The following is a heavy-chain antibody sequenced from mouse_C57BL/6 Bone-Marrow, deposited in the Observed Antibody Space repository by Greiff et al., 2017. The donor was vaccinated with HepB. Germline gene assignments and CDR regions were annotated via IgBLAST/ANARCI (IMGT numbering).Heavy chain of an antibody. CDR1: GYTFTSYW. Sequence: VKLQQPGAELVRPGSSVKLSCKASGYTFTSYWMDWVKQRPGQGLEWIGNIYPSDSETHYNQKFKDKATLTVDKSSSTAYMQLSSLTSEDSAVYYCARRRIYDGYPWFAYWGQGTLVTVSA. CDR2: IYPSDSET. V-gene: IGHV1-61*01. D-gene: IGHD2-3*01. J-gene: IGHJ3*01. CDR3: ARRRIYDGYPWFAY.